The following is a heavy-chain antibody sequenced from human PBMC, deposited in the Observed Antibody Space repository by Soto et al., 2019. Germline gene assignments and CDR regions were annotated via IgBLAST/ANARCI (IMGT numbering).Heavy chain of an antibody. CDR1: DGSISSYY. V-gene: IGHV4-59*01. Sequence: PSETLSLTCTVSDGSISSYYWSWIRQPPGKGLEWIGYIYYSGSTNYNPSLKSRVTISVDTSKNQFSLKLSSVTAADTAVYYCARRYGDAFDIWGQGTMVTVSS. CDR3: ARRYGDAFDI. CDR2: IYYSGST. J-gene: IGHJ3*02. D-gene: IGHD3-9*01.